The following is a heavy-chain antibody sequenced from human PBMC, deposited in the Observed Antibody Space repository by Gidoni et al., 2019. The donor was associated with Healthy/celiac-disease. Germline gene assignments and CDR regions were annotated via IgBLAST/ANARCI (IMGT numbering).Heavy chain of an antibody. V-gene: IGHV4-59*01. D-gene: IGHD3-10*01. CDR3: ARGPYGSGSYFYYFDY. CDR2: IYYSGST. CDR1: GGSISSYY. Sequence: QVQLQESGPGLVKPSETLSLTCTVSGGSISSYYWSWIRQPPGKGLEWIGYIYYSGSTNYNPSLKSRVTISVDTSKNQFSLKLSSVTAADTAVYYCARGPYGSGSYFYYFDYWGQGTLVTVSS. J-gene: IGHJ4*02.